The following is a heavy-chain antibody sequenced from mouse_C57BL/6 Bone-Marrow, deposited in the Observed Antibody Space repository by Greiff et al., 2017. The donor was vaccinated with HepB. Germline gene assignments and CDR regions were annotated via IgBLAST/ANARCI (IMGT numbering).Heavy chain of an antibody. D-gene: IGHD1-1*01. CDR1: GYTFTSYG. CDR3: ARSPITTVRYFDV. Sequence: VQLQQSGAELARPGASVKLSCKASGYTFTSYGISWVKQRTGQGLEWIGEIYPRSGNTYYNEKFKGKATLTADKSSSTAYMELRSLTSEDSAVYFCARSPITTVRYFDVWGTGTTVTVSS. V-gene: IGHV1-81*01. CDR2: IYPRSGNT. J-gene: IGHJ1*03.